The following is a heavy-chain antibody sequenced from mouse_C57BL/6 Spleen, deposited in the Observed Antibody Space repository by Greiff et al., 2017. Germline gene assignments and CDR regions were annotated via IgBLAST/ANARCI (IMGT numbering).Heavy chain of an antibody. V-gene: IGHV14-1*01. CDR3: TTETAQGHFDY. D-gene: IGHD3-2*02. CDR2: IYPEDGDT. CDR1: GFNIKDYY. J-gene: IGHJ2*01. Sequence: EVQLQQSGAELVRPGASVKLSCTASGFNIKDYYMHWVKQSPEKGLEWIGRIYPEDGDTEYAPKFPGKATMTTDTSANSSYLQLSSLTSEDTANYYCTTETAQGHFDYWGQGTTLTVSS.